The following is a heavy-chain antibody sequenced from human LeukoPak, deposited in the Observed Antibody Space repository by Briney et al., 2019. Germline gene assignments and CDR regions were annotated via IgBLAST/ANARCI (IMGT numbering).Heavy chain of an antibody. D-gene: IGHD6-6*01. V-gene: IGHV4-38-2*02. CDR1: GYSISSGYY. CDR3: ARAGAARYYYYMDV. J-gene: IGHJ6*03. Sequence: SSETLSLTCTVSGYSISSGYYWGWIRPPPGQGLEWIGSIYHSGSTYYNPSLKSRVTISVDTSKNQFSLKLSSVTAADTAVYYCARAGAARYYYYMDVWGKGTTVTVSS. CDR2: IYHSGST.